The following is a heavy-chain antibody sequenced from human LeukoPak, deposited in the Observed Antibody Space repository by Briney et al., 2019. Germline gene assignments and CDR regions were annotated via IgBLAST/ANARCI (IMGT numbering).Heavy chain of an antibody. D-gene: IGHD4-11*01. V-gene: IGHV5-51*01. Sequence: GESLKISCKGSGYSFTSYWIGWVRQMPGKGLEWMGIIYPGDSDTRYSPSFQGQVTISADESISTAYLQWSSLKASDTAMYYCARRGGDYSNRYYFDYWGQGTLVTVSS. CDR2: IYPGDSDT. J-gene: IGHJ4*02. CDR3: ARRGGDYSNRYYFDY. CDR1: GYSFTSYW.